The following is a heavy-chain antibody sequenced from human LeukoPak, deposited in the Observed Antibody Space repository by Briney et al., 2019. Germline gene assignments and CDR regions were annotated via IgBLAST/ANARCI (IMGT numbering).Heavy chain of an antibody. V-gene: IGHV4-4*07. CDR1: GGSISNYH. D-gene: IGHD6-19*01. J-gene: IGHJ4*02. CDR3: ARRDISSGWSFDY. Sequence: VKPSDTLSLTCTGSGGSISNYHWSWIRQPAGNGLEWIGQIHTSGHTNYKPPLKRRVSMSIDTPEDQVSLTIRSVAAADTAFYYCARRDISSGWSFDYWGQGTLVTVSS. CDR2: IHTSGHT.